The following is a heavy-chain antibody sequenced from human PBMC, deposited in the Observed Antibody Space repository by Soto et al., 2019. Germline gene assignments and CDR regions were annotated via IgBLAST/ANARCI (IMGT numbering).Heavy chain of an antibody. J-gene: IGHJ5*02. CDR1: GGSISSGGYY. CDR3: ARDQSHQRGYSPKYNWFDP. D-gene: IGHD5-18*01. V-gene: IGHV4-31*03. Sequence: QVQLQESGPGLVKPSQTLSLTCTVSGGSISSGGYYWSWIRQHPGKGLEWIGYIYYSGSTYYNPSLKSRVTISVDTSKNQFSLKLSSVTAADTAVYYCARDQSHQRGYSPKYNWFDPWGQGTLVTVSS. CDR2: IYYSGST.